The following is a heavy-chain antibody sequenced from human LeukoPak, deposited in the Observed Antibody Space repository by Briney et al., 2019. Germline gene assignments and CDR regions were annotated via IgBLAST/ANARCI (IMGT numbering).Heavy chain of an antibody. J-gene: IGHJ6*03. CDR2: ISGSGGST. CDR3: ARGHCSSTSCYGGTYYYYYYMDV. CDR1: GFTFSSYA. V-gene: IGHV3-23*01. D-gene: IGHD2-2*01. Sequence: GGSLRLSCAASGFTFSSYAMSWVRQAPGKGLEWVSAISGSGGSTYYADSVKGRFTISRDNSKNSLYLQMNSLRAEDTAVYYCARGHCSSTSCYGGTYYYYYYMDVWGKGTTATVSS.